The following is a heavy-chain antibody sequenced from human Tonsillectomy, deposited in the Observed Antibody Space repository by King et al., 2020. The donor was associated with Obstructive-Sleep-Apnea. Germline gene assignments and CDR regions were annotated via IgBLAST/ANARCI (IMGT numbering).Heavy chain of an antibody. Sequence: QLVQSGGGLVQPGGSLRLSCVASGFTFSGYGMSWVRQAPGKGLEWLSFISSGSDNIDYEDSVKGRFTIYRDNARASLYLQMNSLRDEDTAVYYCARDGWRYFDYWGQGALVTVSS. CDR2: ISSGSDNI. D-gene: IGHD5-24*01. CDR1: GFTFSGYG. J-gene: IGHJ4*02. CDR3: ARDGWRYFDY. V-gene: IGHV3-48*02.